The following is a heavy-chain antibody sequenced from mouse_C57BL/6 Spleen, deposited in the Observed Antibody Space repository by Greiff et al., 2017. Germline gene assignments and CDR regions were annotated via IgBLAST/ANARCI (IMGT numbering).Heavy chain of an antibody. CDR2: IYPGDGDT. J-gene: IGHJ2*01. D-gene: IGHD2-5*01. V-gene: IGHV1-80*01. CDR1: GYAFSSYW. Sequence: QVQLQQSGAELVKPGASVKISCKASGYAFSSYWMNWVKQRPGKGLEWIGQIYPGDGDTNYNGKFKGKATMTADKSSSTAYMQLSSLTAEDSAVYFCARSYSNYYVDDWGQGTTLTV. CDR3: ARSYSNYYVDD.